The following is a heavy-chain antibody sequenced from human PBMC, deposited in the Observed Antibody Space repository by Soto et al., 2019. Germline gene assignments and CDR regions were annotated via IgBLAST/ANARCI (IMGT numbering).Heavy chain of an antibody. CDR1: GFTFSSSA. V-gene: IGHV3-23*01. CDR3: AKHLRVVIIPYGMDV. Sequence: GGSLRLSCAASGFTFSSSAMSWVRQAPGKGLEWVSTISGSGGSTYYADSVKGRFTVSRDNSKNTLYLQMNSLRAEDTAVYYCAKHLRVVIIPYGMDVWGQGTTVTVSS. CDR2: ISGSGGST. J-gene: IGHJ6*02. D-gene: IGHD3-3*01.